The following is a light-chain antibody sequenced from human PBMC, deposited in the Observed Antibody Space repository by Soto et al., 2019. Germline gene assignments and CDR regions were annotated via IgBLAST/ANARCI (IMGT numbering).Light chain of an antibody. CDR3: QQADSFPLP. V-gene: IGKV1D-12*01. Sequence: DIQMTQSPSSVSASIGDTVTITCRASQDISTLLAWYQQKPGKAPKLLIYGASTLESGVPSRFSGRGSGTDFTLTISSLQPEDFETSFCQQADSFPLPFGGGTKVDIK. CDR2: GAS. CDR1: QDISTL. J-gene: IGKJ4*01.